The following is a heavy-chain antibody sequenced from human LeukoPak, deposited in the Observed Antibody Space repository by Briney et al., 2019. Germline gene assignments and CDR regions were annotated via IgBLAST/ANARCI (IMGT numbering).Heavy chain of an antibody. V-gene: IGHV3-48*02. CDR2: ISRSGSTI. CDR3: ARRDAHDY. D-gene: IGHD2-2*01. Sequence: GGSLRLSCVASGFNFSTYWMNCVRQAPGKGLEWVSYISRSGSTIYYADSVKGRFTISRDNAKNSLYLQMNSLRDEDTAVYYCARRDAHDYWGQGTLVTVSS. J-gene: IGHJ4*02. CDR1: GFNFSTYW.